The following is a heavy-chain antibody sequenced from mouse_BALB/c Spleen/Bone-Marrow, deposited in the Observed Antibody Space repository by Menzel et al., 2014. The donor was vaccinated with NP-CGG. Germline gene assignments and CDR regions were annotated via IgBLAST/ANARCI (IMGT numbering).Heavy chain of an antibody. CDR3: ARYYYVSSPYWYFDV. Sequence: EVKLQESGPGLVKPSQSLSLTCTVTGYSIXSDYAWNWIRQFPGNKLEWMGYISYSGSTSYNPSLKSRISITRDTSKNQFFLQLNSVTTEDTATYYCARYYYVSSPYWYFDVWGAGTTVTVSS. V-gene: IGHV3-2*02. J-gene: IGHJ1*01. CDR1: GYSIXSDYA. CDR2: ISYSGST. D-gene: IGHD1-1*01.